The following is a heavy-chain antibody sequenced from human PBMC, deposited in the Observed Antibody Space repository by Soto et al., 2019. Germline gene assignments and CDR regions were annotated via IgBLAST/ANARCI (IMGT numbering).Heavy chain of an antibody. CDR2: IIPIFGTA. CDR1: GGTFSSYA. D-gene: IGHD3-22*01. Sequence: ASVKVSCKASGGTFSSYAISWVLQAPGQGLEWMGGIIPIFGTANYAQKFQGRVTITADKSTSTAYMELSSLRSEDTAVYYCARDSYYYDSSGHFNWFDPWGQGTLVTVFS. V-gene: IGHV1-69*06. J-gene: IGHJ5*02. CDR3: ARDSYYYDSSGHFNWFDP.